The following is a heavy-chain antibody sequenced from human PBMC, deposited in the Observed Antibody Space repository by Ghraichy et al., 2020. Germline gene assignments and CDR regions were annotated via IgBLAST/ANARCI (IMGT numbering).Heavy chain of an antibody. V-gene: IGHV4-34*01. CDR1: GGSFSGYY. J-gene: IGHJ3*02. CDR3: ARGRRRPVAKGLGGAFDI. Sequence: SETLSLTCAVYGGSFSGYYWSWIRQPPGKGLEWIGEINHSGSTNYNPSLKSRVTISVDTSKNQFSLKLSSVTAADTAVYYCARGRRRPVAKGLGGAFDIWGQGTMVTVSS. CDR2: INHSGST. D-gene: IGHD5-12*01.